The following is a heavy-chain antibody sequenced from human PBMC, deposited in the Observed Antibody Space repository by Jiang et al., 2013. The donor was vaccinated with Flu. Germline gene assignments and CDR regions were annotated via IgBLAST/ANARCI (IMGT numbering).Heavy chain of an antibody. V-gene: IGHV4-34*01. D-gene: IGHD3-10*01. CDR2: VDDSGHT. J-gene: IGHJ4*02. CDR3: ARGPYESGNYYNNGFDY. Sequence: IRQPPREGPGVGWGKVDDSGHTNYNPSLKSRVTLSVDTSKNQFSLKVTSVTAADTALYFCARGPYESGNYYNNGFDYWGLGTLVTVSS.